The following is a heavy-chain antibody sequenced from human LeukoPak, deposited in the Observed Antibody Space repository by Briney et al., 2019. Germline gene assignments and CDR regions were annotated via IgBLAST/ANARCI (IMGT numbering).Heavy chain of an antibody. V-gene: IGHV1-69*05. CDR3: ARAREMATISDYYYYYMDV. CDR1: GGTFSSYA. J-gene: IGHJ6*03. D-gene: IGHD5-24*01. Sequence: GASVKVSCKASGGTFSSYAISWVRQAPGQGLEWMGRIIPIFGTANYAQKFQGRVTITTDEFTSTAYMELSSLRSEDTAVYYCARAREMATISDYYYYYMDVWGKGTTVTVSS. CDR2: IIPIFGTA.